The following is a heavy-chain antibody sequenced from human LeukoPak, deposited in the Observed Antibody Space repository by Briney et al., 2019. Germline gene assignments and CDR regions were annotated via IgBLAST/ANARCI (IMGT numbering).Heavy chain of an antibody. CDR1: GFTFSSYA. J-gene: IGHJ4*02. V-gene: IGHV3-23*01. CDR2: ISGSGGST. Sequence: PGGSLRLSCATSGFTFSSYAMSWVRQAPEKGLEWVSDISGSGGSTFYADSVKGRFTISRDNSKNTLYLQMNSLRAEDTAIYYCAKRGICISGGCYSSYWGQGTLVTVSS. CDR3: AKRGICISGGCYSSY. D-gene: IGHD2-15*01.